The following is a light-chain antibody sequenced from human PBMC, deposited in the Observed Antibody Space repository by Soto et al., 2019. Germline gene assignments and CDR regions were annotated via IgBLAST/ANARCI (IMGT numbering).Light chain of an antibody. CDR1: QSVNTN. CDR3: QQYGNSPLT. V-gene: IGKV3-20*01. Sequence: EIVVTQSPATLSVSPGERATLSCRASQSVNTNFAWYQQKPGQAPRLLIYGASNRATGIPDRFSGSGSGTDFTLTITRLEPEDFAVYYCQQYGNSPLTFGGGTKVDIK. CDR2: GAS. J-gene: IGKJ4*01.